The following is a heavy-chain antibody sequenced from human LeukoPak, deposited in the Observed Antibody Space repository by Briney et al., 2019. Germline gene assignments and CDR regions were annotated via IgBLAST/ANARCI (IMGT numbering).Heavy chain of an antibody. Sequence: SETLSLTCTVSGGTVSSYFLSWIRQPPGKGLEWIGYISHNGNTDYNPSLKSRVTISIDTSKNQFSLKVNSVTAADTALYYCARSEAPWVRGVIMVNWIDPWGQGTLVTVSS. V-gene: IGHV4-59*02. D-gene: IGHD3-10*01. CDR3: ARSEAPWVRGVIMVNWIDP. J-gene: IGHJ5*02. CDR2: ISHNGNT. CDR1: GGTVSSYF.